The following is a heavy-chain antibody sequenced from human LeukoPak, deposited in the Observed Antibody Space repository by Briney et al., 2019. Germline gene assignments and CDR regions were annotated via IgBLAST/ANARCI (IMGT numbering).Heavy chain of an antibody. J-gene: IGHJ4*02. CDR2: ISGSGGST. V-gene: IGHV3-23*01. Sequence: GGSLRLSCAASGFTFSSYAMSWVRQAPGKGLEWVSAISGSGGSTYYADSVKGRFTISRDNSKDTLYLQMNSLRAEDTAVYYCAKGGYSSGWRNYFNYWGQGTLVTVSS. D-gene: IGHD6-19*01. CDR3: AKGGYSSGWRNYFNY. CDR1: GFTFSSYA.